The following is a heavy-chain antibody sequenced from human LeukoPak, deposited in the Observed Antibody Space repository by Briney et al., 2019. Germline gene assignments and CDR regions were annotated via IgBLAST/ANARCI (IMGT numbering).Heavy chain of an antibody. V-gene: IGHV3-9*01. CDR3: AKGNRDSSGFYYYYGMDV. CDR2: ISWNSKNT. Sequence: GGSLRLSCAASGFTFDDYAMFWVRQAPGKGLEWVSGISWNSKNTGYAASVKGRFTISRDNAKNSLYLQMNSLRAEDTAFYYCAKGNRDSSGFYYYYGMDVWGQGTTVTVSS. CDR1: GFTFDDYA. D-gene: IGHD3-22*01. J-gene: IGHJ6*02.